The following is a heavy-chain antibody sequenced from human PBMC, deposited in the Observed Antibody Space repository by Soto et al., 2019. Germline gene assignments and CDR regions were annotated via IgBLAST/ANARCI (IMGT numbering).Heavy chain of an antibody. CDR1: GGSISSGGYY. Sequence: TLSLTCTVSGGSISSGGYYWSWIRQHPGKGLEWIGYIYYSGSTYYNPSLKSRVTISVDTSKNQFSLKLSSVTAADTAVYYCARDRLNSGSYYAFDDWGQGTLVTVSS. CDR3: ARDRLNSGSYYAFDD. V-gene: IGHV4-31*03. D-gene: IGHD1-26*01. CDR2: IYYSGST. J-gene: IGHJ4*02.